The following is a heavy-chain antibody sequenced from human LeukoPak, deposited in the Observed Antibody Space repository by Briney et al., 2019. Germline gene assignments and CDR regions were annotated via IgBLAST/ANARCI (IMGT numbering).Heavy chain of an antibody. Sequence: GGSLRLSCAASGFTFSSYGMHWVRQAPGKGLEWVSFIRYDGSNGYYADSVRGRFTISRDNSKDTLYLQMNSLRAEDTAVYYCAKPRYSSGWFLQHWGQGTLVTVSS. CDR3: AKPRYSSGWFLQH. CDR2: IRYDGSNG. V-gene: IGHV3-30*02. J-gene: IGHJ1*01. CDR1: GFTFSSYG. D-gene: IGHD6-19*01.